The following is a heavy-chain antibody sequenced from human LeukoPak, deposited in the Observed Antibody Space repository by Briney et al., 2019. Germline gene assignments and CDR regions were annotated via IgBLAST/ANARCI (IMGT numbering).Heavy chain of an antibody. D-gene: IGHD2-15*01. Sequence: SETLSLTCTVSGGSISSGPYYWSWIRQPPGKGLEWIGYIYYSGSTNYNPSLKSRVTISVDTSKNQFSLKLSSVTAADTAVYYCARSRGSYMNWFDPWGQGTLVTVSS. V-gene: IGHV4-61*01. CDR2: IYYSGST. CDR3: ARSRGSYMNWFDP. J-gene: IGHJ5*02. CDR1: GGSISSGPYY.